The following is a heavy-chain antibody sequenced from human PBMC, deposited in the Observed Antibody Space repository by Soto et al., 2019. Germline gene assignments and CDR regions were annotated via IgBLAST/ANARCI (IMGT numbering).Heavy chain of an antibody. CDR3: ATTRRHGGGYFCY. CDR2: IIPIFGTA. V-gene: IGHV1-69*13. J-gene: IGHJ4*02. Sequence: GASVKVSCKASGGTFSSYAISWVRQAPGQGLEWMGGIIPIFGTANYAQKFQGRVTITADESTSTAYMELSSLRSEDTAVYYCATTRRHGGGYFCYWGQGTLVTVSS. D-gene: IGHD3-3*01. CDR1: GGTFSSYA.